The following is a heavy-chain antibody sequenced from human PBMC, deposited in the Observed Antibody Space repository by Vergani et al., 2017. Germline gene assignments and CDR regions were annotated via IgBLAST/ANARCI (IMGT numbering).Heavy chain of an antibody. CDR3: ARQKDYYMDV. Sequence: QVQLEESGPGLVKPSETLSLTCTVSGGSFNTYYWSWIRQPAGKGLEWIGRVYTSGMTNYNPSLKSRVTILVDRSKSQLSLKLTSVTAGDTAVYYCARQKDYYMDVWGKGATVTVS. J-gene: IGHJ6*03. CDR1: GGSFNTYY. CDR2: VYTSGMT. V-gene: IGHV4-4*07.